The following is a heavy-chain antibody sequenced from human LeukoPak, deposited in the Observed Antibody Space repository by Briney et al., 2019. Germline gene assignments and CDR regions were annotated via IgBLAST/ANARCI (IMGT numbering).Heavy chain of an antibody. V-gene: IGHV3-33*01. Sequence: GGSLRLSCAASGFTFSSYGMHWVRQAPGKGLEWVAVIWYDGSNKYYADSVKGRFTISRDNSKNTLYLQMDSLRAEDTAVYYCARSPPPVVVTAVLYYYYGMDVWGQGTTVTVSS. CDR3: ARSPPPVVVTAVLYYYYGMDV. CDR2: IWYDGSNK. D-gene: IGHD2-21*02. J-gene: IGHJ6*02. CDR1: GFTFSSYG.